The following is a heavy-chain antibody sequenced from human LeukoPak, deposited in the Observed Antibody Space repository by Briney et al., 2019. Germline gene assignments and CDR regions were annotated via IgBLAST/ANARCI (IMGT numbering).Heavy chain of an antibody. J-gene: IGHJ6*03. CDR2: ISSNGGST. CDR1: GFTFSSYA. D-gene: IGHD6-19*01. V-gene: IGHV3-64*01. Sequence: GGSLRLPCAASGFTFSSYAMHWVRQAPGKGLEYVSAISSNGGSTYYANSVKGRFTISRDNSKNTLYLQMGSLRAEDMAVYYCAASSGRSGLKFYYYMDVWGKGTTVTVSS. CDR3: AASSGRSGLKFYYYMDV.